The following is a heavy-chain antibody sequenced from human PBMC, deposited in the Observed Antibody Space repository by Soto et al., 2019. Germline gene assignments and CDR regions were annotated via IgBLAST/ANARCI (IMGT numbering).Heavy chain of an antibody. Sequence: PSETLSLTCSVSGDSMATGGHYYNWIRQVPGKGLEWIGYVYYSGATHYNPSLRARAPITRDTSKNKISLSLLFVTAAATALYFCGRDKDLRLSAWGVWGQGIQVTVPS. J-gene: IGHJ4*01. V-gene: IGHV4-31*03. CDR3: GRDKDLRLSAWGV. CDR1: GDSMATGGHY. CDR2: VYYSGAT. D-gene: IGHD3-10*01.